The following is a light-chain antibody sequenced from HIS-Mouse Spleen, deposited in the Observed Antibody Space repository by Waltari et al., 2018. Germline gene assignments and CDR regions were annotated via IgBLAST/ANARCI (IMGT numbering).Light chain of an antibody. CDR1: QGISSY. Sequence: DIQLTQSPSFLSASVGDRVTITCRARQGISSYLAWYQQKPGKAPNLLIYAASTLQSGVPSRFSGSGSGIEFTLTISSLQPEDFATYYCQQLNSYPPTFGQGTKVEIK. CDR2: AAS. J-gene: IGKJ1*01. CDR3: QQLNSYPPT. V-gene: IGKV1-9*01.